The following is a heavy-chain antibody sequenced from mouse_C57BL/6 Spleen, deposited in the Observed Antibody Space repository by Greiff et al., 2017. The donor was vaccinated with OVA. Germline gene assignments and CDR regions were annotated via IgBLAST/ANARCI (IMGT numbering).Heavy chain of an antibody. CDR3: ARVTRYFDY. CDR2: ISYDGSN. J-gene: IGHJ2*01. V-gene: IGHV3-6*01. D-gene: IGHD2-2*01. CDR1: GYSITSGYY. Sequence: EVKLMESGPGLVKPSQSLSLTCSVTGYSITSGYYWNWIRQFPGNKLEWMGYISYDGSNNYNPSLKNRISITRDTSKNQFFLKLNSVTTEDTATYYCARVTRYFDYWGQGTTLTVSS.